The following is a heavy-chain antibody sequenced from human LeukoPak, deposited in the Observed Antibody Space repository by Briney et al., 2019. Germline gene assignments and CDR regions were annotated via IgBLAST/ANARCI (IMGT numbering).Heavy chain of an antibody. Sequence: GGSLRLSCAASGFTVSSNYMSWVRQAPGKGLEWVSVIYSGGSTYYADSVKGRFTISRDNFKNTLYLQMNSLRAEDTAVYYCARVRADSGYDSYYYYYYYMDVWGKGTTVTVSS. J-gene: IGHJ6*03. V-gene: IGHV3-66*02. CDR1: GFTVSSNY. CDR2: IYSGGST. D-gene: IGHD5-12*01. CDR3: ARVRADSGYDSYYYYYYYMDV.